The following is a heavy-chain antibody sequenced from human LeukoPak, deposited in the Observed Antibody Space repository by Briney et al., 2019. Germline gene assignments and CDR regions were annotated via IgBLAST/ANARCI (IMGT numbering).Heavy chain of an antibody. CDR2: ISYNSDTI. D-gene: IGHD2-21*02. J-gene: IGHJ2*01. CDR1: GFTFDDYA. V-gene: IGHV3-9*01. Sequence: GGSLRLSCAASGFTFDDYAMHWVRQAPGKGLEWVSGISYNSDTIGYADSVKGRFTISRDNAKNSLYLQMNSLRAEDTALYYCAKAYCGGDCYSGWYFDLWGRGTLITVSS. CDR3: AKAYCGGDCYSGWYFDL.